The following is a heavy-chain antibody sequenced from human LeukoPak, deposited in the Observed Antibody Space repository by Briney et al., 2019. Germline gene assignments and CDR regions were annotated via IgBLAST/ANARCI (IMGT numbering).Heavy chain of an antibody. CDR2: IYYSGST. V-gene: IGHV4-59*01. CDR1: GGSISRYY. CDR3: ARYSYCGGDCYDAFDI. J-gene: IGHJ3*02. D-gene: IGHD2-21*02. Sequence: SETLSLTCTVSGGSISRYYWTWIRQPPGKGLEWIGYIYYSGSTNYNPSLKSRVTISVDTSKNQFSLKLSSLTAADTAVYYCARYSYCGGDCYDAFDIWGQGTMVTVSS.